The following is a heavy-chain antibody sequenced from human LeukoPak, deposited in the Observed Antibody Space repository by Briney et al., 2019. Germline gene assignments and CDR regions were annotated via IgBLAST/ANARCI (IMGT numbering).Heavy chain of an antibody. Sequence: SETLSLTCTVSGGSISSSSYYWGWIRQPPGKGLEWIGSIYYSGSTYYNPSLKSRVTMSVDTSKNQFSLKLSSVTAADTAVYYCARVSLVRGAPDYYFDYWGQGTLVTVSS. V-gene: IGHV4-39*07. CDR3: ARVSLVRGAPDYYFDY. J-gene: IGHJ4*02. CDR2: IYYSGST. CDR1: GGSISSSSYY. D-gene: IGHD3-10*01.